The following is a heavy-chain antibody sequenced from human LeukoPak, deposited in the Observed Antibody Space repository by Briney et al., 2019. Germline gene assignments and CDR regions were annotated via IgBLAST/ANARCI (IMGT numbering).Heavy chain of an antibody. J-gene: IGHJ4*02. V-gene: IGHV3-53*04. CDR3: ARGPYDY. CDR1: GHSFGNYG. CDR2: IYSGGST. Sequence: GASVKVSCKASGHSFGNYGFSWVRRAPGQGLEWVTVIYSGGSTYYADSVKGRFTISRHNSKNTLYLQMNSLRAEDTAVYYCARGPYDYWGQGTLVTVSS.